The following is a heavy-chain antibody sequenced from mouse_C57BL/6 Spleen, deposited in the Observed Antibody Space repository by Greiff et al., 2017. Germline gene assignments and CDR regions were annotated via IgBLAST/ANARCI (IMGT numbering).Heavy chain of an antibody. CDR3: ARAIYYDFKGYAMDY. J-gene: IGHJ4*01. Sequence: EVKLVESGGGLVKPGGSLKLSCAASGFTFSDYGMHWVRQAPEKGLEWVAYISSGSSTIYYADTVKGRFTISRDNAKNTQYQQMTSLRYEDTAMYYCARAIYYDFKGYAMDYWGQGTSVTVSS. CDR1: GFTFSDYG. D-gene: IGHD2-4*01. V-gene: IGHV5-17*03. CDR2: ISSGSSTI.